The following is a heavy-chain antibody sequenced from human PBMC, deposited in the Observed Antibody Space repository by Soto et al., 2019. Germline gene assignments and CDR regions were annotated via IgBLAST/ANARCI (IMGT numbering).Heavy chain of an antibody. Sequence: EVQLVESGGGLVKPGGSLRLSCAASGFTFSNAWMSWVRQAPGQGLEWVGRIKSTTDGGTTDYAAPVKGRFTISRDDSKNTMYLQMNSLKTEDTAVYYCTTERRVNPACWGKGTLVIVSS. CDR2: IKSTTDGGTT. CDR1: GFTFSNAW. D-gene: IGHD3-3*01. J-gene: IGHJ4*02. CDR3: TTERRVNPAC. V-gene: IGHV3-15*01.